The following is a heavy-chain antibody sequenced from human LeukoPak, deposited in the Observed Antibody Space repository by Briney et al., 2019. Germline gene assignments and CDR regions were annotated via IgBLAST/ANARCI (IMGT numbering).Heavy chain of an antibody. CDR2: IYNSGST. CDR1: GGSLISYY. V-gene: IGHV4-59*01. Sequence: PSETLSLTCTVSGGSLISYYWSWIRQPPGKGLEWIGYIYNSGSTNYNPSLKSRVTISVDTSKRQFSLQLRSVTAADTAVYYCAREDPQTTVPEGMDVWGQGTTVTVSS. CDR3: AREDPQTTVPEGMDV. J-gene: IGHJ6*02. D-gene: IGHD4-17*01.